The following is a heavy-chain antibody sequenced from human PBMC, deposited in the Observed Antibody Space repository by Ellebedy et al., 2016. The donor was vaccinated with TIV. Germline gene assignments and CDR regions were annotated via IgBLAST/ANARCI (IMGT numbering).Heavy chain of an antibody. J-gene: IGHJ4*02. Sequence: GGSLRLSXAASGFTFSGDWMSWVRQAPGKGLEWVGLIRTKNNGGTADYAAPVKGRFTISTDDSASILYLQMDSLKTEDTAMYYCTTLGPGGVANYWGQGTLVTVSS. CDR3: TTLGPGGVANY. V-gene: IGHV3-15*01. CDR2: IRTKNNGGTA. CDR1: GFTFSGDW. D-gene: IGHD3-16*01.